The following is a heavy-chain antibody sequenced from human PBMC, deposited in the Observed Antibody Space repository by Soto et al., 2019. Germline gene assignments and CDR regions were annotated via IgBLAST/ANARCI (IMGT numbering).Heavy chain of an antibody. CDR3: AKGSIEYSASVDN. Sequence: EVQLLESGGGLVQPGGSLRLSCAASGFSFSSYAMVWVRQAPGKGLEWVSVISARGGSSYFADPVKGRFTITRDNSKNLLCLEMNVLRVEDTVIYCCAKGSIEYSASVDNWSQGTPVLVSP. V-gene: IGHV3-23*01. CDR2: ISARGGSS. D-gene: IGHD5-12*01. J-gene: IGHJ4*02. CDR1: GFSFSSYA.